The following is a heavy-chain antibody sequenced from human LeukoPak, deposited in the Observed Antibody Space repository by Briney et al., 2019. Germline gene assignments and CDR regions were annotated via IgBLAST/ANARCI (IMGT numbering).Heavy chain of an antibody. J-gene: IGHJ5*02. V-gene: IGHV1-2*02. CDR1: GYTFTGYY. CDR3: AREDSGTQIVVVVAAKWFDP. D-gene: IGHD2-15*01. Sequence: GASVKVSCKASGYTFTGYYMHWVRQAPGQGLEWMGWINPNSGGTNYAQKFQGRVTMTRDTSISTAYMELSRLRSDDTAVYYCAREDSGTQIVVVVAAKWFDPWGQGTLVTVSS. CDR2: INPNSGGT.